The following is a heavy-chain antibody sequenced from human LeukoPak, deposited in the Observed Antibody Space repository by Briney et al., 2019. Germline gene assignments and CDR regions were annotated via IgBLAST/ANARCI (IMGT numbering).Heavy chain of an antibody. D-gene: IGHD2-15*01. J-gene: IGHJ3*02. Sequence: GGSLRLSCAASGFTVSSNYMSWVRQAPGKGLEWVAFIRYDGSNKYYADSVKGRFTISRDNSKNTLYLQMNSLRAEDTAVYYCAKVGYCSGGSCTSGAFDIWGQGTMVTVSS. CDR2: IRYDGSNK. CDR3: AKVGYCSGGSCTSGAFDI. V-gene: IGHV3-30*02. CDR1: GFTVSSNY.